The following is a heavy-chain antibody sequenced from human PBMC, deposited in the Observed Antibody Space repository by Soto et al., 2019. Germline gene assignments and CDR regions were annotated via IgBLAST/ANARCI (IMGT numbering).Heavy chain of an antibody. CDR1: GGSISGYY. CDR3: ATTTTIRAGWFDP. D-gene: IGHD4-4*01. Sequence: PSETLSLTCTVSGGSISGYYWTWIRQPPGKGLEWIGDIYSSGTTKYNPSLKSRATMSVDTSKSQFSLKLNYVTAADTAVYYCATTTTIRAGWFDPWGQGTLVTVSS. CDR2: IYSSGTT. J-gene: IGHJ5*02. V-gene: IGHV4-4*08.